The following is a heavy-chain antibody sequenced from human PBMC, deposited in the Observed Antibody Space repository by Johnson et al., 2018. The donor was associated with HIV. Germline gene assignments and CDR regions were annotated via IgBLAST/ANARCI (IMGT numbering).Heavy chain of an antibody. CDR3: ARDWDWHGTFDI. D-gene: IGHD3/OR15-3a*01. Sequence: QVQLVESGGGVVQPGRSLRLSCAASRFTFSSYVMHWVRQAPGKGLEWVAVISYDGSNKYYADSVNGQFTISRDMSKNTLHLQMNGLGAGDTAVYYCARDWDWHGTFDIWGQGTMVTVSS. CDR2: ISYDGSNK. J-gene: IGHJ3*02. CDR1: RFTFSSYV. V-gene: IGHV3-30-3*01.